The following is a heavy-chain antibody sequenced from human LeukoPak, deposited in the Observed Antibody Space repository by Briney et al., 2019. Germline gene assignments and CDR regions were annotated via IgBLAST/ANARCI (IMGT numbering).Heavy chain of an antibody. V-gene: IGHV1-46*01. CDR2: INPSGGST. CDR1: GYTFTSYY. J-gene: IGHJ5*02. D-gene: IGHD2-2*01. CDR3: ARGPRYCSTTSCFSRWFDP. Sequence: ASVKVSCKASGYTFTSYYTHWVRQAPGQGLEWMGIINPSGGSTSYAQKFQGRVTMTRDTSTSTVYMELSRLRSDDAALYYCARGPRYCSTTSCFSRWFDPWGQGTLVTVSS.